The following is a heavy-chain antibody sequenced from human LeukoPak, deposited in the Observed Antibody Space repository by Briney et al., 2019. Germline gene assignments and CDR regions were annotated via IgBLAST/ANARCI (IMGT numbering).Heavy chain of an antibody. D-gene: IGHD3-10*01. V-gene: IGHV3-30*18. CDR3: AKAYYGSGSPLDWFDP. Sequence: PGGSLRLSCAASGLTFSSYGMHWVRQAPGKGLEWVAIISYDGSKKYYGDSVKGRFTISRDNSKNTLYLQMNSLRAEDTAVYYCAKAYYGSGSPLDWFDPWGQGTLVTVSS. J-gene: IGHJ5*02. CDR2: ISYDGSKK. CDR1: GLTFSSYG.